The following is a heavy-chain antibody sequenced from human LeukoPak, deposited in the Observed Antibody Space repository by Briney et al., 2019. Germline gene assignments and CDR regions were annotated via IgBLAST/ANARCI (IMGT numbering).Heavy chain of an antibody. D-gene: IGHD3-10*01. CDR2: IYYTGST. Sequence: SETLSLTCTVSGGSIISSSYYWGWIRQPPGKGLEWIGTIYYTGSTYYNPSLKSRVTISVDTSKNQFSLELSSVTAADTAVYYCARHYRGSGSIYGMDVWGQGTTVTVSS. CDR3: ARHYRGSGSIYGMDV. V-gene: IGHV4-39*01. J-gene: IGHJ6*02. CDR1: GGSIISSSYY.